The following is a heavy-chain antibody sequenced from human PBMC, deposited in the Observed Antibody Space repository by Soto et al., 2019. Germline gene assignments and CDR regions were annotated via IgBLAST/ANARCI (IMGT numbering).Heavy chain of an antibody. CDR3: VRGEIKSGWYPRYFDY. D-gene: IGHD6-19*01. Sequence: GGSLRPSCAASGFTFSTSWMTWVRQPPGKGLEWVANIKQDASAQYYVDALKGRFSVSRANAKNSLYLQMDSLRADDTAMYFGVRGEIKSGWYPRYFDYWGQGALVPVSS. CDR1: GFTFSTSW. V-gene: IGHV3-7*01. J-gene: IGHJ4*02. CDR2: IKQDASAQ.